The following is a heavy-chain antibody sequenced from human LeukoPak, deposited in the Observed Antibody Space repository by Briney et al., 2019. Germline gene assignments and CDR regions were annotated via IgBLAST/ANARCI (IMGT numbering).Heavy chain of an antibody. CDR1: GDSISNSNW. CDR3: ASGGSYSWHS. CDR2: IFHGGSS. J-gene: IGHJ4*02. V-gene: IGHV4-4*02. D-gene: IGHD4-23*01. Sequence: SETLPLTCAVSGDSISNSNWWTWVRQPPGNGLERIGEIFHGGSSNYNPSLKSRVTISVDESKNQFSLRLSSVTAADTAVYYCASGGSYSWHSWGQGTLVTVSS.